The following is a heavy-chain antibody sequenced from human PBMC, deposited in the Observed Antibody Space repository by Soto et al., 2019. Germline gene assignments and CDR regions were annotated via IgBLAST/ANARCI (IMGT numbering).Heavy chain of an antibody. Sequence: GESLKISCAASGFTFSSYAMHWVRQAPGKGLEWVAVISYDGSNKYYADSVKGRFTISRDNSKNTLYLQMNSLRAEDTAVYYCARDLLAARPHVFGGMDVWGQGTTVTVSS. CDR2: ISYDGSNK. D-gene: IGHD6-6*01. CDR1: GFTFSSYA. V-gene: IGHV3-30-3*01. CDR3: ARDLLAARPHVFGGMDV. J-gene: IGHJ6*02.